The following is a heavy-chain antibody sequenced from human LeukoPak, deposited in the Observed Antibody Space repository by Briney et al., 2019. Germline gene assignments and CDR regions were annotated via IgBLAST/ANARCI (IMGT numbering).Heavy chain of an antibody. CDR2: IIPIFGTA. V-gene: IGHV1-69*05. CDR1: GGTFSSYA. CDR3: ASNYYDSSGYLGAFDI. J-gene: IGHJ3*02. D-gene: IGHD3-22*01. Sequence: SVKVSCKASGGTFSSYAISWVRQAPGQGREWMGGIIPIFGTANYAQKFQGRVTITTDESTSTAYMELSSLRSEDTAVYYCASNYYDSSGYLGAFDIWGQGTMVTVSS.